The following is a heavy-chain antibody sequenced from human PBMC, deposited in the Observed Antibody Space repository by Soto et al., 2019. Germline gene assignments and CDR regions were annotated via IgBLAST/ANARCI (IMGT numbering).Heavy chain of an antibody. J-gene: IGHJ2*01. CDR1: GFTFSNFW. CDR2: INGDGTSK. Sequence: EVQLEESGGGSIQPGGSLRLSCSVSGFTFSNFWMHWVRQIPGKGLVWVARINGDGTSKKYEDSVKGLFNISRDNNKNTLYLQMKSINVDATAMYYCERDFDWYFDVWGRGTLVTVSS. V-gene: IGHV3-74*01. CDR3: ERDFDWYFDV.